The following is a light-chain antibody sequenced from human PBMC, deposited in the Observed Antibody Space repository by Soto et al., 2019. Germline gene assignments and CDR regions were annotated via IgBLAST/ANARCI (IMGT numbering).Light chain of an antibody. CDR1: SSDVGSYNR. CDR3: SSYTSSSTYV. V-gene: IGLV2-18*02. J-gene: IGLJ1*01. Sequence: SVLTQPPSVSVSPGQSVAISCTGTSSDVGSYNRVSWYQQPPDTAPKVMIYEVSNRPSGVPDRFSGSKSGNTASLTISGLQAEDEADYYCSSYTSSSTYVFGTGTKV. CDR2: EVS.